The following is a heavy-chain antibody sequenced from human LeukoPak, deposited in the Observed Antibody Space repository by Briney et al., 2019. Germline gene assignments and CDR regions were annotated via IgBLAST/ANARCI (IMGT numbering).Heavy chain of an antibody. Sequence: SETLSLTCTVSGGSISSYYWSWIRQPAGEGLEWIGRLHTSGSTHYNPSLKSRVTMSVDTSKNQFSLKLSSVTAADTAVYYCARDFGYGDYFFDDWGQGTLVTVSS. CDR1: GGSISSYY. D-gene: IGHD4-17*01. V-gene: IGHV4-4*07. CDR3: ARDFGYGDYFFDD. J-gene: IGHJ4*02. CDR2: LHTSGST.